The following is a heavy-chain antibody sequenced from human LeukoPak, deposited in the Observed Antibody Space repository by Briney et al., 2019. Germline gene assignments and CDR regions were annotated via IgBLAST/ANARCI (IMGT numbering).Heavy chain of an antibody. V-gene: IGHV4-59*01. CDR3: ARDGVAAAGTTPPYFDY. J-gene: IGHJ4*02. CDR2: IYYSGNT. Sequence: KPSETLSLTCTVSGGSISNYYWNWIRQPPRKGLEWIGYIYYSGNTNYNPSLKSRVTISVDTSKNQFSLKLSSVTAADTAVYYCARDGVAAAGTTPPYFDYWGQGTLVTVSS. D-gene: IGHD6-13*01. CDR1: GGSISNYY.